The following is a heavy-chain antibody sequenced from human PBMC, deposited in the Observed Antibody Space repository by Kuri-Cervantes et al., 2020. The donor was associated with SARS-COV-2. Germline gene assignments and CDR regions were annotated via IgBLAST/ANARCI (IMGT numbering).Heavy chain of an antibody. CDR3: ARHWRQQLKPIDY. D-gene: IGHD6-13*01. CDR1: GGSLSTYY. Sequence: SETLSLTCTVSGGSLSTYYWGWIRQPPGKGLEWIGSIYYSGSTYYNPSLKSRVTISVDTSKNQFSLKLSSVTAADTAVYYCARHWRQQLKPIDYWGQGTLVTVS. J-gene: IGHJ4*02. CDR2: IYYSGST. V-gene: IGHV4-39*07.